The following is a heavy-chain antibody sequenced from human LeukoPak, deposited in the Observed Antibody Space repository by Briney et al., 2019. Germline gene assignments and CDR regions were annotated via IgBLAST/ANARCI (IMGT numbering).Heavy chain of an antibody. V-gene: IGHV4-59*01. CDR2: IYYSGST. CDR1: GGSISSYY. CDR3: ARALGRYSGSRGFDY. Sequence: SETLSLTCTVSGGSISSYYWSWIRQPPGKGLEWIGYIYYSGSTNYNPSLKSRVTISVDTSKNQFSLKLSSVTAADTAVYYCARALGRYSGSRGFDYWGQGTLVTVSS. D-gene: IGHD1-26*01. J-gene: IGHJ4*02.